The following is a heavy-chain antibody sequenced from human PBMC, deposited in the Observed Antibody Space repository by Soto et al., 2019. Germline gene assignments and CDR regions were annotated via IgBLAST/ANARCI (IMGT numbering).Heavy chain of an antibody. Sequence: SETLSLTCTVSGGSVSSGSYYWSWIRQPPGKGLEWIGYINYSGSTNYNPSLKSRVTISVDTSKNQFSLKLSSVTAADTAVYYCARTLYSSENAFDIWGQGTMVTVSS. D-gene: IGHD6-19*01. CDR2: INYSGST. CDR3: ARTLYSSENAFDI. J-gene: IGHJ3*02. CDR1: GGSVSSGSYY. V-gene: IGHV4-61*01.